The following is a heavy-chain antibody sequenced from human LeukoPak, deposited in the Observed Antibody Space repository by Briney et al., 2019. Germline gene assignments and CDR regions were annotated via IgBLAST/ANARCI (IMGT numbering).Heavy chain of an antibody. CDR1: GASISSYY. CDR3: ARSRGYFDY. J-gene: IGHJ4*02. V-gene: IGHV4-59*08. Sequence: SETLSLTCTVSGASISSYYWSWIRQPPGKGLEWIGYIYYSGSTNYNPSLKSRVTMSVDTSKTQFSLKLSSVTAADTAVYYCARSRGYFDYWGQGTLVTVSS. D-gene: IGHD3-10*01. CDR2: IYYSGST.